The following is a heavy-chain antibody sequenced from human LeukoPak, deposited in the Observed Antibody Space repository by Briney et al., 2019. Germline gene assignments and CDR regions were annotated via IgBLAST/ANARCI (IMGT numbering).Heavy chain of an antibody. CDR1: GYTFTSYD. V-gene: IGHV1-8*01. CDR3: AGGSLQRITIFGVVIEGGNWFDP. CDR2: MNPNSGNT. J-gene: IGHJ5*02. Sequence: ASVKVSCKTSGYTFTSYDINWVRQATGQGLEWMGCMNPNSGNTGYAQKFQGRVTMTRNTSISTAYMELSSLRSEDTAVYYCAGGSLQRITIFGVVIEGGNWFDPWGQGTLVTVSS. D-gene: IGHD3-3*01.